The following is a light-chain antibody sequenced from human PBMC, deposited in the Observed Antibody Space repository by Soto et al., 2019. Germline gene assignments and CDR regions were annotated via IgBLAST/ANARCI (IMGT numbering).Light chain of an antibody. CDR1: SSDVGGYNY. V-gene: IGLV2-14*01. CDR3: SFSKV. J-gene: IGLJ2*01. CDR2: DVS. Sequence: QPALTQPASVSGSPGQSITISCTGTSSDVGGYNYVSWYQQHPGKAPKLMIYDVSNRPSGVSNRFSGSKSGNTASLTISGLQAEDEADYYCSFSKVFGGGTKLTVL.